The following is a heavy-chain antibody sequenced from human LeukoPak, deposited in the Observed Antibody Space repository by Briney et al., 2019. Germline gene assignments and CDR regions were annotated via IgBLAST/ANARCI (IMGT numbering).Heavy chain of an antibody. J-gene: IGHJ4*02. V-gene: IGHV3-11*01. CDR1: GFTFIDYY. D-gene: IGHD6-13*01. CDR2: ISSSGSTI. CDR3: AREGDSSSQLYGFDY. Sequence: GGSLRLSCAASGFTFIDYYMSWIRQAPGKGLEWVSYISSSGSTIYYADSVKGRFTISRDNAKNSLYLQMNSLRAEDTAVYYCAREGDSSSQLYGFDYWGQGTLVTVSS.